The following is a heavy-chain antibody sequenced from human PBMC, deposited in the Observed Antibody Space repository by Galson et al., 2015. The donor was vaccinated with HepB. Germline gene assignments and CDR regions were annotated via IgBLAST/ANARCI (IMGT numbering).Heavy chain of an antibody. V-gene: IGHV1-46*01. CDR1: GYTFTSYY. CDR3: ARAPMVRGVITCLDY. D-gene: IGHD3-10*01. J-gene: IGHJ4*02. Sequence: SVKVSCKASGYTFTSYYMHWVRQAPGQGLEWMGIINPSGGSTSYAQKFQGRVTMTRDTSTSTVYMELSSLRSEDTAVYYCARAPMVRGVITCLDYWGQGTLVTVSS. CDR2: INPSGGST.